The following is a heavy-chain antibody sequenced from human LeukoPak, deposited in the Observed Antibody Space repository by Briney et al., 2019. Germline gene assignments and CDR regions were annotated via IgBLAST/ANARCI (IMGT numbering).Heavy chain of an antibody. CDR2: IRNDGSDK. Sequence: GGSLRLSCSVSGFTFRCYGMYWVRQGPDKWLEWVAFIRNDGSDKYHADSVKGRFTVSRDNSKNTLYLQMNSLRADDTAVYYCARDSTGCYYQYWGQGTLVTVSS. V-gene: IGHV3-30*02. J-gene: IGHJ4*02. CDR3: ARDSTGCYYQY. D-gene: IGHD2-2*01. CDR1: GFTFRCYG.